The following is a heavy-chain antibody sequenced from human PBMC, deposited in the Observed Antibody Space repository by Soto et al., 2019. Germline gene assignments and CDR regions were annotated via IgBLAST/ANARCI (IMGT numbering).Heavy chain of an antibody. CDR3: AKWHYDFWSGYYDYYYMDV. D-gene: IGHD3-3*01. J-gene: IGHJ6*03. CDR1: GFTFSRYA. CDR2: ISGSGGST. Sequence: PGGSLRLSCAASGFTFSRYAMSWVRQAPGKGLEWVSAISGSGGSTYYADSVKGRFTISRDNSKNTLYLQMNSLRAEDTAVYYCAKWHYDFWSGYYDYYYMDVWGKGTTVTVSS. V-gene: IGHV3-23*01.